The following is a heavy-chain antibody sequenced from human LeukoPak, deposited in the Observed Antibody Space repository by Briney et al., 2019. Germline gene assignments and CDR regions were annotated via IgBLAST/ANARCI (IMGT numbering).Heavy chain of an antibody. Sequence: SETLSLTCAVSGASIASRSWWSWVRQPPGKGLEWIGEVYHSGGANYKPSLKSRVTISVDTSRNHFSLKLTSVTAADTAVYFCAYNRNFALDNWGQGTLVTVSS. J-gene: IGHJ4*01. D-gene: IGHD1-14*01. CDR3: AYNRNFALDN. CDR2: VYHSGGA. CDR1: GASIASRSW. V-gene: IGHV4/OR15-8*01.